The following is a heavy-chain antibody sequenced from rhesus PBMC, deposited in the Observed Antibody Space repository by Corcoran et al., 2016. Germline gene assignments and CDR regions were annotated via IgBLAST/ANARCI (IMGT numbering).Heavy chain of an antibody. CDR3: AKVLYSTSL. Sequence: QVQLVQSGAEVKKPGSSVTVSCTASGYTFPDYYLHWGCQAPRQGLEWMGWINPYKGNKKYAQKFQGRVTMTRDTSTSTAYMELSSLRSEDTAVYYCAKVLYSTSLWGQGVMVTVSS. CDR2: INPYKGNK. CDR1: GYTFPDYY. J-gene: IGHJ4*01. V-gene: IGHV1S2*01. D-gene: IGHD3-16*01.